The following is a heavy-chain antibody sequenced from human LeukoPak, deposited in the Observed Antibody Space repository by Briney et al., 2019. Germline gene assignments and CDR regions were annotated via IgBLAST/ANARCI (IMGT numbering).Heavy chain of an antibody. D-gene: IGHD2-2*01. CDR1: GGSFSGYY. J-gene: IGHJ6*02. Sequence: SETLSLTCAVYGGSFSGYYWGWIRQPPGKGLEWIGSIYYSGSTYYNPSLKSRVTISVDTSKNQFSLKLSSVTAADTAVYYCASLRRIVVVPAATYYYYYGMDVWGQGTTVTVSS. CDR3: ASLRRIVVVPAATYYYYYGMDV. V-gene: IGHV4-39*01. CDR2: IYYSGST.